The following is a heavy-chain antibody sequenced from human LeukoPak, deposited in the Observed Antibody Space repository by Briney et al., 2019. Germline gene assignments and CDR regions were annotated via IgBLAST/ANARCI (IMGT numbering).Heavy chain of an antibody. V-gene: IGHV3-73*01. CDR1: GFTFSGSA. CDR3: TRLGDSSGYYNDY. CDR2: IRSKANSYAT. D-gene: IGHD3-22*01. J-gene: IGHJ4*02. Sequence: PGGSLRLSCAASGFTFSGSAMHWVRQASGKGLEWVGRIRSKANSYATAYAASVKGRFTISRDDSKNTACLQMNSLKTEDTAVYYCTRLGDSSGYYNDYWGQGTLVTVSS.